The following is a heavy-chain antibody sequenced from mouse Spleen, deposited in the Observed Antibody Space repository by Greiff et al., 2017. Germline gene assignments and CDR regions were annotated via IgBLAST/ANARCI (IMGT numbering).Heavy chain of an antibody. Sequence: EVQGVESGPELEKPGASVKISCKASGYTFTDYNMHWVKQSHGKSLEWIGYIYPYNGGTGYNQKFKSKATLTVDNSSSTAYMELRSLTSEDSAVYYCARSSYDWFAYWGQGTLVTVSA. CDR3: ARSSYDWFAY. CDR2: IYPYNGGT. D-gene: IGHD2-3*01. CDR1: GYTFTDYN. J-gene: IGHJ3*01. V-gene: IGHV1S29*02.